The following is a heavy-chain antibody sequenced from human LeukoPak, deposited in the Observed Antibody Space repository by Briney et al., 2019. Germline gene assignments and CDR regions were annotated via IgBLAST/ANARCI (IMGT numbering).Heavy chain of an antibody. V-gene: IGHV3-66*01. CDR3: ARGFEAVRFDY. D-gene: IGHD3-16*02. CDR1: GFTVSSNY. J-gene: IGHJ4*02. CDR2: IYSGGST. Sequence: GGSLRLSCAASGFTVSSNYMSWVRQAPGKGLEWVSVIYSGGSTYYADSVKGRFTISRDNSKNTLYLQMNSLRAEDTAVYYCARGFEAVRFDYWGQGTLVTVSS.